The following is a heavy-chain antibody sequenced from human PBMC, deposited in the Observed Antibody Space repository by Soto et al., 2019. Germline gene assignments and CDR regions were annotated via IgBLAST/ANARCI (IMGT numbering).Heavy chain of an antibody. CDR3: ARAGVAAAYY. CDR1: GGSISSYY. Sequence: PSETLSLTCTVSGGSISSYYWSWIRQPPGKGLEWIGYIYYSGSTNYNPSLKSRVTISVDTSKIQFSLKLSSVTAADRAVYYCARAGVAAAYYWGQGTLVTVSS. CDR2: IYYSGST. V-gene: IGHV4-59*01. J-gene: IGHJ4*02. D-gene: IGHD6-13*01.